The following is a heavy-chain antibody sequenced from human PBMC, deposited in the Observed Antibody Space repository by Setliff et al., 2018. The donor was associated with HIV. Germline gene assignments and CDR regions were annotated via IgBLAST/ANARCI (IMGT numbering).Heavy chain of an antibody. D-gene: IGHD2-2*01. Sequence: ETLSLTCDVSGGSISSLSYYWGWIRQSPGKGLEWIGSIYHSGSTYYNPSLKSRVTISVDTSKNQFSLKLSSVTAADTAVYYCARRRGDVVVPAAIDYYYGMDVWGQGTTVTVSS. CDR2: IYHSGST. V-gene: IGHV4-39*07. J-gene: IGHJ6*02. CDR1: GGSISSLSYY. CDR3: ARRRGDVVVPAAIDYYYGMDV.